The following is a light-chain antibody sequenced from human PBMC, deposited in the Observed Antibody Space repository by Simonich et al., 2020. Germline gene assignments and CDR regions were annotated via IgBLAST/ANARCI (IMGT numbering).Light chain of an antibody. J-gene: IGKJ1*01. V-gene: IGKV4-1*01. CDR3: QQYYSTPWT. CDR2: WAS. Sequence: DIVMTQSPDSLAVSLGERATINCTSRQRVLYSSNNKNYLAWYQPKPGQPPKLLIYWASTRESGVPDRVSGSGSGTDFTLTISSLQAEDVAVYYCQQYYSTPWTFGQGTKVEIK. CDR1: QRVLYSSNNKNY.